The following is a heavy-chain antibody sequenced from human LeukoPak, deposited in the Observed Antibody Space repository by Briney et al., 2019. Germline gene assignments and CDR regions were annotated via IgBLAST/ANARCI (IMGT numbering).Heavy chain of an antibody. Sequence: SETLSLTCAVYGGSFSGYYWSWIRQPPGKGLEWIGEINHSGSTNYNPSLKSRVTISVDTSKNQFSLKLSSVTAADTAVYYCARDDYSGSYYAYWGQGTLVTVSS. V-gene: IGHV4-34*01. D-gene: IGHD1-26*01. CDR3: ARDDYSGSYYAY. J-gene: IGHJ4*02. CDR2: INHSGST. CDR1: GGSFSGYY.